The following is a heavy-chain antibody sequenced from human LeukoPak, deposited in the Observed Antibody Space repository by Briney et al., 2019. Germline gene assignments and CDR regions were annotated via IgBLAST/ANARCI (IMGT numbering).Heavy chain of an antibody. CDR2: IRYDGSNK. D-gene: IGHD1-26*01. V-gene: IGHV3-30*02. Sequence: GGSLRLSCAASGFTFSSYGMHWVRQAPGKGLEWVAFIRYDGSNKYYADSVKGRFTISRDNSKNTLYLQMNSLRAEDTAVYYCAKERWGIVGARGIDYWGQGTLVTVSS. CDR1: GFTFSSYG. J-gene: IGHJ4*02. CDR3: AKERWGIVGARGIDY.